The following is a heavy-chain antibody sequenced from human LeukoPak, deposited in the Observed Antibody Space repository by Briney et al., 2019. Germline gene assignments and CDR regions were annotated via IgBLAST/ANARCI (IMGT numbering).Heavy chain of an antibody. V-gene: IGHV1-69*13. J-gene: IGHJ5*02. CDR1: GGTFSSYA. D-gene: IGHD3-10*01. CDR2: IIPIFGTA. CDR3: ARGDYYGSGAGGWFDP. Sequence: ASVKVSCKASGGTFSSYAISWVRQAPGQGLEWMGGIIPIFGTANYAQKFQGGVTITADESTSTAYMELSSLRSEDTAVYYCARGDYYGSGAGGWFDPWGQGTLVTVSS.